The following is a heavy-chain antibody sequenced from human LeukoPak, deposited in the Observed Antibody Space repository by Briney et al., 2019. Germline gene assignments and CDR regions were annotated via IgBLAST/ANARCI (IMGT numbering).Heavy chain of an antibody. Sequence: ASVKVSCKASGYTFTGYYIHWVRQAPGQALEWMGWITPFNGNTNYAQKFQDRVTITRDRSMSTAYMELSSLRSEDTAMYYCANGPDGYNTYWGQGTLVTVSS. CDR3: ANGPDGYNTY. CDR2: ITPFNGNT. V-gene: IGHV1-45*02. D-gene: IGHD5-24*01. J-gene: IGHJ4*02. CDR1: GYTFTGYY.